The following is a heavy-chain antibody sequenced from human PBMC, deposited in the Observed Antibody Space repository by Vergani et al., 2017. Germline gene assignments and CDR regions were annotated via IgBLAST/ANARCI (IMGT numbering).Heavy chain of an antibody. CDR2: ISISSSYI. Sequence: EVQLVESGGGLVKPGGSLRLSCAASGFTFSSYSMNWVRQAPGKGLEWVSSISISSSYIYDADSVKGRFTIDRDNAKNSLFLQMNSLRAEDTAVYYCERDTTIGDYADLYYYYYYGMDVWGQGTTVTVSS. D-gene: IGHD4-17*01. CDR1: GFTFSSYS. V-gene: IGHV3-21*01. J-gene: IGHJ6*02. CDR3: ERDTTIGDYADLYYYYYYGMDV.